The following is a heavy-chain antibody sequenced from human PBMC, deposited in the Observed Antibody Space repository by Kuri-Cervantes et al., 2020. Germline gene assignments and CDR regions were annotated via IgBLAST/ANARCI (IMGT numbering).Heavy chain of an antibody. CDR3: ARDMELLGLDY. V-gene: IGHV3-48*03. D-gene: IGHD1-26*01. CDR1: RFTFSTCE. Sequence: GESLKISCAVSRFTFSTCEIKWVRQAPGRGLEWVSYISSSGSTIYYADSVEGRFTISRDNAKNSLYLQMNSLRAEDTAVYYCARDMELLGLDYWGQGTLVTVSS. CDR2: ISSSGSTI. J-gene: IGHJ4*02.